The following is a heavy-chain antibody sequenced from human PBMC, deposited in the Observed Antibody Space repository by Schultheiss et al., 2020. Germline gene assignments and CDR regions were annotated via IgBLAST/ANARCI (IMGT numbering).Heavy chain of an antibody. D-gene: IGHD3-10*01. J-gene: IGHJ5*02. CDR3: ARHAVAGSGRWFDP. Sequence: SETLSLTCAVYGGSFSGYYWSWIRQPPGKGLEWIGEINHSGSTNYNPSLKSRVTISVDTSKNQFSLKLSSVTAADTAVYYCARHAVAGSGRWFDPWGQGTLVTGSS. CDR2: INHSGST. CDR1: GGSFSGYY. V-gene: IGHV4-34*01.